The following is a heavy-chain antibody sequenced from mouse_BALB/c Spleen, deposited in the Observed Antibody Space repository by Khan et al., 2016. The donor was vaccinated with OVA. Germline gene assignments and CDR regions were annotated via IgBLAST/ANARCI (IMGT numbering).Heavy chain of an antibody. J-gene: IGHJ3*01. CDR3: VSPNWFAY. V-gene: IGHV14-3*02. CDR2: IDPAIANT. Sequence: VQLQQPGAELVKPGASVKLSCTASGFNIKDTYMHWVKQRPEQGLEWIGRIDPAIANTKYDPKFQGKATITADTSSNTVYLQLSSLTSEDTAVYYCVSPNWFAYWGQGTLVTVSA. CDR1: GFNIKDTY.